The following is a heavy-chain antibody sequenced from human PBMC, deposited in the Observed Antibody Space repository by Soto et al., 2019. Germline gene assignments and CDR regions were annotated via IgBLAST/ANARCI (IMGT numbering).Heavy chain of an antibody. J-gene: IGHJ5*02. CDR3: AKGHQDDFWSGPPTGFDP. Sequence: GGSLRLSCAASGFTFSSYAMSWVRQAPGKGLEWVSAISGSGGSTYYADSVKGRFTISRDNSKNTLYLQMNSLRVEDTAVYYCAKGHQDDFWSGPPTGFDPWGQGTLVTVSS. CDR2: ISGSGGST. V-gene: IGHV3-23*01. D-gene: IGHD3-3*01. CDR1: GFTFSSYA.